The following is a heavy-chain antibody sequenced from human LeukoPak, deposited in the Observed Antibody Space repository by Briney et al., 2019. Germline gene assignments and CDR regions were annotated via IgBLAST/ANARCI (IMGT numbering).Heavy chain of an antibody. CDR3: ARRDPVAGYDY. CDR2: INHSGST. Sequence: GSLRLSCAASGFTFSSYSMSWIRQPPGKGLEWIGEINHSGSTNYNPSLKSRVTISVDTSKNQFSLKLSSVTAADTAVYYCARRDPVAGYDYWGQGTLVTVSS. D-gene: IGHD6-19*01. J-gene: IGHJ4*02. CDR1: GFTFSSYS. V-gene: IGHV4-34*01.